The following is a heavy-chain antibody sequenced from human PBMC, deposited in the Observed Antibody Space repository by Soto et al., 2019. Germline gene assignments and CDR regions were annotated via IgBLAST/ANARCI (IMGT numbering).Heavy chain of an antibody. Sequence: GGSLRLSCAASGFTFSSYWMHWVRQAPGKGLVWVSRINSDGSSTSYADSVKVRFTISRDNAKNTLYLQMNSLRAEDTAVYYCARVPGARWYYYYYGMDVWGQGTTVTVSS. CDR2: INSDGSST. V-gene: IGHV3-74*01. CDR1: GFTFSSYW. D-gene: IGHD7-27*01. CDR3: ARVPGARWYYYYYGMDV. J-gene: IGHJ6*02.